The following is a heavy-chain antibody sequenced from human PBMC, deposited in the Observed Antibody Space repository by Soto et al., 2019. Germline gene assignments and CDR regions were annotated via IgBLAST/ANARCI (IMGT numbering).Heavy chain of an antibody. J-gene: IGHJ4*02. CDR1: GFIFDDYG. CDR2: VNWNGGST. D-gene: IGHD1-26*01. Sequence: EVQQVESGGGVLRPGGSLRLSCAASGFIFDDYGMSWARQAPGKGLEWVSGVNWNGGSTGYADSVKGRFTISRDNAKNFLFLQMNSLRVEDTAFYYCVRGASLNFDYWGQGTLVTVSS. CDR3: VRGASLNFDY. V-gene: IGHV3-20*04.